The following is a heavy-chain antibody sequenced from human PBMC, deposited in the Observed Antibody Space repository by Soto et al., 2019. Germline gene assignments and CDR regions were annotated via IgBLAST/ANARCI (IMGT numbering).Heavy chain of an antibody. V-gene: IGHV1-69*02. CDR3: TVGPDSHYNHSHAATNP. J-gene: IGHJ5*02. CDR1: GGTFSSYT. D-gene: IGHD4-4*01. CDR2: IIPIIGII. Sequence: QVQLVQSGAEVKKPGSSVKVSCKASGGTFSSYTITWVRQAPGQGLEWMGRIIPIIGIINYAQKFQGRVTISSAQLTGTAYMKLTGLRSDDTAVYYSTVGPDSHYNHSHAATNPGGQETLFTFSS.